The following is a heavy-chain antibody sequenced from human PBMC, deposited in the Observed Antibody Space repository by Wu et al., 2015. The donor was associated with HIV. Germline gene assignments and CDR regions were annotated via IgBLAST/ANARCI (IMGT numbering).Heavy chain of an antibody. Sequence: QVQLVQSGAEVKKPGASVKVSCKASGYTFTGYYMHWVRQAPGQGLEWMGWINPNSGGSGGTNYAQKFQGRVTMTRDTSISTAYMELSRLRSADTAVYYCAIVGSGWYGWFDPWGQGTLVTVSS. CDR1: GYTFTGYY. V-gene: IGHV1-2*02. J-gene: IGHJ5*02. CDR2: INPNSGGSGGT. CDR3: AIVGSGWYGWFDP. D-gene: IGHD6-19*01.